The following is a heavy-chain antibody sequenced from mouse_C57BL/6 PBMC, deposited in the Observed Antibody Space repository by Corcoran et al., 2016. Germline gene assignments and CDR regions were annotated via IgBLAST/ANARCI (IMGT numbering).Heavy chain of an antibody. V-gene: IGHV1-18*01. J-gene: IGHJ1*03. CDR1: GYTFTDYN. CDR3: ARYGVGYSKGGYWYFDV. CDR2: INPNNGGT. Sequence: EVQLQQSGPELVKPGASVKIPCKASGYTFTDYNMDWVKQSHGKSLEWIGDINPNNGGTIYNQKFKGKATLTVDKSSSTAYMELRSLTSEDTAVYYCARYGVGYSKGGYWYFDVWGTGTTVTVSS. D-gene: IGHD2-5*01.